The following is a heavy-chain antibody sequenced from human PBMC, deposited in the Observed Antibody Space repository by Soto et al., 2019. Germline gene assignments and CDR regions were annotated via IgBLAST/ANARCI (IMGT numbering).Heavy chain of an antibody. CDR2: ISAYNGNT. J-gene: IGHJ4*01. CDR3: ARDGMAPAYYDFWSGYYGYFDY. D-gene: IGHD3-3*01. Sequence: QVPLVQSGAEVKKPGASVKVSCKASGYTFTSYGISWVRQAPGQGLEWMGWISAYNGNTNYAQKLQGRVTMTTDTSTSTAYMELRSLRSDDTAVYYCARDGMAPAYYDFWSGYYGYFDYWGHGTLVTVSS. CDR1: GYTFTSYG. V-gene: IGHV1-18*01.